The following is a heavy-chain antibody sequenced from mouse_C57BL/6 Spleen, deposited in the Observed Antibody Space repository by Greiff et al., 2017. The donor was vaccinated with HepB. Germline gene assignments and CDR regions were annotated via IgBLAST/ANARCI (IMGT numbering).Heavy chain of an antibody. CDR3: ARHYGSFDY. CDR2: INPNNGGT. CDR1: GYTFTDYY. D-gene: IGHD1-1*01. Sequence: VQLQQSGPELVKPGASVKISCKASGYTFTDYYMNWVKQSHGKSLEWIGDINPNNGGTSYNQKFKGKATLTVDKSSSTAYMELRSLTSEDSAVYYCARHYGSFDYWGQGTTLTVSS. J-gene: IGHJ2*01. V-gene: IGHV1-26*01.